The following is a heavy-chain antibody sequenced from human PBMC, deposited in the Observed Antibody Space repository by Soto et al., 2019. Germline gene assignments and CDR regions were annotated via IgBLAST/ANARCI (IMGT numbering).Heavy chain of an antibody. V-gene: IGHV3-21*06. Sequence: EVHLVESGGGLVKPGGSLRLSCAVSGFTFSSCTMNWVRQAPGKGLEWVSSISPSSGHIYYADSVKGRFTISRDNTKNSPFLQMNSLSGEDTGVYYCSGCSGGACHKNYGMDVWGQGTTVTVSS. CDR1: GFTFSSCT. CDR2: ISPSSGHI. CDR3: SGCSGGACHKNYGMDV. D-gene: IGHD2-15*01. J-gene: IGHJ6*02.